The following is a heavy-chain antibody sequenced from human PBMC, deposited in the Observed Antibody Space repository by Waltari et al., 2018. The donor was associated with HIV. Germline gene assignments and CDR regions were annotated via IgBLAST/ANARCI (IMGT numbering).Heavy chain of an antibody. D-gene: IGHD2-21*02. J-gene: IGHJ5*02. CDR1: GFSFSSCV. CDR2: ISYDGSNK. Sequence: QVKLVESGGGVVQPGRSLRLSGAAYGFSFSSCVMLWVRQAPGKGLGWVAVISYDGSNKYYADSVKGRFTISRDNSKNTLYLQMNSLRAEDTAVYHCAKDYFVVVTAAGPFDPWGQGTLVTVSS. CDR3: AKDYFVVVTAAGPFDP. V-gene: IGHV3-30*18.